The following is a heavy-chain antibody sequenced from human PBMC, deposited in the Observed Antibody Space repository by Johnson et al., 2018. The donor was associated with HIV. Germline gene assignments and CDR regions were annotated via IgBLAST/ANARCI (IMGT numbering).Heavy chain of an antibody. V-gene: IGHV3-11*04. D-gene: IGHD6-13*01. CDR3: ARDGGVAAAVGVVAFDI. CDR1: GFTFSDSY. Sequence: QMQLVESGGGLVKPGGSLRLSCGASGFTFSDSYMNWIRQAPGKGLEWVSYISGSGGTIYNADSVKGRFTISRDNAENSLYLQMNSLRAEDTAVYYCARDGGVAAAVGVVAFDIWGQGTLVTVSS. CDR2: ISGSGGTI. J-gene: IGHJ3*02.